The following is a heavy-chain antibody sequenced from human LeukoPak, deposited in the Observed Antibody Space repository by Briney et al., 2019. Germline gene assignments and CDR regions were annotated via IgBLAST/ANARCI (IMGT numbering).Heavy chain of an antibody. CDR3: ARDGRGFDAFDI. CDR1: GFTFSSYW. J-gene: IGHJ3*02. Sequence: GGSLRLSCAASGFTFSSYWMHWVRQAPGKGLVWVSRISTDGSATDYADSVKGRFTISRDNAKNSLYLQMNSLRAEDTAVYYCARDGRGFDAFDIWGQGTMVTVSS. V-gene: IGHV3-74*01. D-gene: IGHD3-22*01. CDR2: ISTDGSAT.